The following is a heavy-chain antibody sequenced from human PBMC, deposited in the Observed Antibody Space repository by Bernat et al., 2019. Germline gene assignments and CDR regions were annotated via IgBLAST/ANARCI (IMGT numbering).Heavy chain of an antibody. Sequence: QVQLQESGPGLVKPSQTLSLTCTVSGGSISSGGYYWSWLRQHPGKGLAWIGYIYYSGSTYYNPPLKSRVTISVDTSKNQFSLKLSSVTAADTAVYYCARVGWVGSTLNWFDPWGQGTLVTVSS. CDR1: GGSISSGGYY. D-gene: IGHD2-15*01. CDR3: ARVGWVGSTLNWFDP. V-gene: IGHV4-31*03. J-gene: IGHJ5*02. CDR2: IYYSGST.